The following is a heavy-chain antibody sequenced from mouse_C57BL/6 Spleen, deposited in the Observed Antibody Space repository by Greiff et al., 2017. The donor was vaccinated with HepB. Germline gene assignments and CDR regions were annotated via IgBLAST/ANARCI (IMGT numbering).Heavy chain of an antibody. V-gene: IGHV3-6*01. Sequence: EVQLQQSGPGLVKPSQSLSLTCSVTGYSITSCYYWNWIRQFPGNKLEWMGYISYAGSNNYNPSLKNRISITRDTSKNQFFLKLNSVTTEDTATYYCARAIYYYGSSYADYWGQGTTLTVSS. J-gene: IGHJ2*01. CDR2: ISYAGSN. CDR1: GYSITSCYY. CDR3: ARAIYYYGSSYADY. D-gene: IGHD1-1*01.